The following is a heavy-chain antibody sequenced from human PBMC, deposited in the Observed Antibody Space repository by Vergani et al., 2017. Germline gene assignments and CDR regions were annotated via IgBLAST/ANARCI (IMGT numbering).Heavy chain of an antibody. Sequence: EVQLLESGGGLVQPGGSLRLSCAASGFTFSSYAMSWVRQAPGKGLEWVSAISGSGGSTYYADSVKGRFTISRDNSKNTLYLQMNSLRAEDTAVYYCAKVPSLYNWNDFDAFSIWGQGTMVTVSS. J-gene: IGHJ3*02. CDR1: GFTFSSYA. V-gene: IGHV3-23*01. D-gene: IGHD1-20*01. CDR2: ISGSGGST. CDR3: AKVPSLYNWNDFDAFSI.